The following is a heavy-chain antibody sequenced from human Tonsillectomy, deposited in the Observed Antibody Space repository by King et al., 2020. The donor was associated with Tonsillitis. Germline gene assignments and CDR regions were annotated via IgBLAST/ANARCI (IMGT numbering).Heavy chain of an antibody. Sequence: VQLVQSGAEVKKPGASVKVSCKASGYIFTDDYMHWVRQAPGQGLEWMGWINPNSGGPNYAQKFQGRVTLTRDTSISTAYMERGRLRSDDTAVFYFATYIVEVAGFHYWGQGTLVTVSS. D-gene: IGHD6-19*01. CDR2: INPNSGGP. CDR1: GYIFTDDY. V-gene: IGHV1-2*02. CDR3: ATYIVEVAGFHY. J-gene: IGHJ4*02.